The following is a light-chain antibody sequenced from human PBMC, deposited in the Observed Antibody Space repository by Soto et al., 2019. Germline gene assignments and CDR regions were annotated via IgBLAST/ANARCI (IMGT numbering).Light chain of an antibody. V-gene: IGLV2-23*01. CDR2: EGS. Sequence: QSVLTQPASVSGSPGQSITISRTGTSSDVGSYNLVSWYQQHPGKAPKPMIYEGSKRPSGVSNRFSGSKSGNTASLTISGLQAEDEADYYCCSYAGSSTWVFGTGTKLTVL. CDR1: SSDVGSYNL. CDR3: CSYAGSSTWV. J-gene: IGLJ1*01.